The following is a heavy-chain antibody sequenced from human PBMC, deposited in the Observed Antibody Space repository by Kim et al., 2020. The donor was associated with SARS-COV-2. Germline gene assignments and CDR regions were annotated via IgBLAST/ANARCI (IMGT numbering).Heavy chain of an antibody. V-gene: IGHV4-4*09. CDR3: ARSYTNDWFDAFDI. Sequence: YTPSLWSRVTISLDTSKNRISLSLNSLTAADTAVYYCARSYTNDWFDAFDIWGQGTMVTVSS. D-gene: IGHD3-9*01. J-gene: IGHJ3*02.